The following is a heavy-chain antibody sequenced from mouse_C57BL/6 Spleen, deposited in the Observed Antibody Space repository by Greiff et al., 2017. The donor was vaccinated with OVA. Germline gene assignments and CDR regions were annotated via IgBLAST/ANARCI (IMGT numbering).Heavy chain of an antibody. Sequence: EVHLVESGPGLVKPSQSLSLTCSVTGYSITSGYYWNWIRQFPGNKLEWMGYISYDGSNNYNPSLKNRISITRDTSKNQFFLKLNSVTTEDTATYYCARDLERAFDYWGQGTTLTVSS. J-gene: IGHJ2*01. CDR2: ISYDGSN. D-gene: IGHD2-10*02. CDR1: GYSITSGYY. CDR3: ARDLERAFDY. V-gene: IGHV3-6*01.